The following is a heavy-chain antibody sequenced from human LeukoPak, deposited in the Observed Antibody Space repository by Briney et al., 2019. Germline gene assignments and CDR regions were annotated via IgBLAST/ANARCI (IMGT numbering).Heavy chain of an antibody. D-gene: IGHD6-19*01. J-gene: IGHJ4*02. CDR1: GGSISSGTYY. V-gene: IGHV4-61*02. CDR2: IYNSGST. CDR3: ATVGAVAGKYYFDY. Sequence: SQTLSLTCTVSGGSISSGTYYWRWIRQPAEKGLEWIGRIYNSGSTNYNPSLKSRVTISADTPKNQFSLKLSSVTAADTAVYYCATVGAVAGKYYFDYWGQGTLVTVSS.